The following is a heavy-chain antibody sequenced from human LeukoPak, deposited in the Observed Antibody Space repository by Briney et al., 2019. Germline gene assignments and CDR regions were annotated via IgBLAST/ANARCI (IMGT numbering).Heavy chain of an antibody. CDR2: IRAGGDTT. Sequence: PGGSLRLSCTASGFTFRTYAMIWVRQAPGKGLEWVSAIRAGGDTTVYADAVRGRFTISRDNSNNALYLQMNELRADDTAAYYCARDPNGDYIGAFDFWGQGTMVTVSS. CDR3: ARDPNGDYIGAFDF. CDR1: GFTFRTYA. D-gene: IGHD4-17*01. J-gene: IGHJ3*01. V-gene: IGHV3-23*01.